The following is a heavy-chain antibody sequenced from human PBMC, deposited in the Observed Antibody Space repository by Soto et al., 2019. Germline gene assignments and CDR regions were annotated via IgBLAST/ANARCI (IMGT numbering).Heavy chain of an antibody. J-gene: IGHJ6*02. V-gene: IGHV4-59*01. Sequence: LSLTCTVSGGSISPYYWSWIRQFPGKGLEWLGYIYYRGSTDYNPSLKSRVTISVDTSKNQFSLNLSSVTAADTAVYYCARDLRFQGHDYADYLGYGMDVWGQGTTVTVSS. D-gene: IGHD4-17*01. CDR1: GGSISPYY. CDR3: ARDLRFQGHDYADYLGYGMDV. CDR2: IYYRGST.